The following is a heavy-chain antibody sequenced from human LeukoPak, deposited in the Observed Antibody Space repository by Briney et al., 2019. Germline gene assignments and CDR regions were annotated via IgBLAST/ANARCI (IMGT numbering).Heavy chain of an antibody. V-gene: IGHV1-46*01. Sequence: GASVKVSCKASGYTFASYYMHWVRQAPGQGLEWMGIINPSGGSTSYAQKFQGRVTTTRDTSTSTVYMELSSLRSEDTAVYYCARAQLGRDWFDPWGQGTLVTVSS. J-gene: IGHJ5*02. CDR1: GYTFASYY. D-gene: IGHD7-27*01. CDR2: INPSGGST. CDR3: ARAQLGRDWFDP.